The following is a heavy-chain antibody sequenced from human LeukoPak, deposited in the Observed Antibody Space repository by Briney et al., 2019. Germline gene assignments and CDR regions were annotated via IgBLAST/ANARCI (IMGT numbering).Heavy chain of an antibody. D-gene: IGHD2-15*01. J-gene: IGHJ4*02. CDR3: ARDRCSGGSCAFDY. Sequence: ASVKVSCEASGGTFSSYAISWVRQAPGQGLEWMGWISAYNGNTNYAQKLQGGVTMTTDTSTSTAYMELRSLRSDDTAVYYCARDRCSGGSCAFDYWGQGTLVTVSS. CDR2: ISAYNGNT. CDR1: GGTFSSYA. V-gene: IGHV1-18*01.